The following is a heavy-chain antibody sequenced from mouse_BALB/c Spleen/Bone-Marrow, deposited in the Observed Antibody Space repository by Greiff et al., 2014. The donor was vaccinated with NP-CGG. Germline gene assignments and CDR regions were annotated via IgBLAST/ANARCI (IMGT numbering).Heavy chain of an antibody. CDR3: AGPYDFGAWFAY. D-gene: IGHD2-4*01. Sequence: EVQVVESGGDLVKPGGSLKLSCAASGFTFSSYGMSWVRQTPDKRLEWVATISSGGSYTYYPDSVKGRFTISRDNAKNTLYLQMSSLKSEDTAMYYCAGPYDFGAWFAYWGQGTLVTVSA. J-gene: IGHJ3*01. CDR1: GFTFSSYG. CDR2: ISSGGSYT. V-gene: IGHV5-6*01.